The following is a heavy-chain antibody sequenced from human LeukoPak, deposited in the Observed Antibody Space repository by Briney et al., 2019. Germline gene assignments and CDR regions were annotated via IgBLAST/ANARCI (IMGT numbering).Heavy chain of an antibody. CDR1: GGTFSSYA. J-gene: IGHJ5*02. D-gene: IGHD2-21*01. Sequence: GASVKVSCKASGGTFSSYAISWVRQAPGQGLEWMGGIIPIFGTANYAQKFQGRVTITTDESTSTAYMELSSLRSEDTAVYYCARGYSVGDPNWFDPWGQGTLVTVSS. CDR2: IIPIFGTA. CDR3: ARGYSVGDPNWFDP. V-gene: IGHV1-69*05.